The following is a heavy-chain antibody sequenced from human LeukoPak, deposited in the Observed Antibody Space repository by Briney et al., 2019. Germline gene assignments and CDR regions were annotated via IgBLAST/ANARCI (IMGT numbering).Heavy chain of an antibody. D-gene: IGHD6-13*01. CDR3: ARGTGYSSSWYSRISDEYFQH. J-gene: IGHJ1*01. Sequence: ASVKVSCKASGYTFTSYGISWVRQAPGQGLEWMGWISAYNGNTNYAQKLQGRVTMTTDTSTSTAYMELSSLRSEDTAVYYCARGTGYSSSWYSRISDEYFQHWGQGTLVTVSS. CDR2: ISAYNGNT. CDR1: GYTFTSYG. V-gene: IGHV1-18*01.